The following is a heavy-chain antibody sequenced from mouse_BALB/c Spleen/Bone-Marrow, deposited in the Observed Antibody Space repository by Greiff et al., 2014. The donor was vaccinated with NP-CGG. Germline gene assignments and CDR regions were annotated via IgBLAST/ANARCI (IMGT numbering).Heavy chain of an antibody. V-gene: IGHV1-74*04. Sequence: VQLQESGAELVRPGASVKLSCRASGYTSTGYWMNWVKQRPEQGLEWIGRIDPYDSETHYNQKFKVKAILTVDKSSSTAYMQLSSLTSEDSAVYYCAYGSSFGFAYWGQGTLVTVSA. J-gene: IGHJ3*01. CDR3: AYGSSFGFAY. CDR1: GYTSTGYW. D-gene: IGHD1-1*01. CDR2: IDPYDSET.